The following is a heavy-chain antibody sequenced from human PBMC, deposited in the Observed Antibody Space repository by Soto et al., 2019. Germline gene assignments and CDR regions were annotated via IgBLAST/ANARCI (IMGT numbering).Heavy chain of an antibody. CDR3: AKMEGMDPWAYSFDY. CDR2: IYGGGNGP. V-gene: IGHV3-23*01. Sequence: EVQVLESGGGLVQPGGSLRLSCAATGFTFSDFAMSWVRQAPGKGLEWVSRIYGGGNGPHYADSVKGRVTISRDNSKNPLYLQMNSLRAEDTDVYYGAKMEGMDPWAYSFDYWGQGTLFTVSS. J-gene: IGHJ4*02. D-gene: IGHD2-2*03. CDR1: GFTFSDFA.